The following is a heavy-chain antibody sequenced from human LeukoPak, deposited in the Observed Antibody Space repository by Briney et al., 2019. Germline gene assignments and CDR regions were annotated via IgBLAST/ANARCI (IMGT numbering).Heavy chain of an antibody. CDR3: ARDRLGIQLWPTGNYYYYYGMDV. CDR1: GYTFTSYG. CDR2: ISAYNGNT. D-gene: IGHD5-18*01. Sequence: ASVKVSCKASGYTFTSYGIIWVRQAPGQGLEWMGWISAYNGNTNYAQKLQGRVTMTTDTSTSTAYMELRSLRSDDTAVYYCARDRLGIQLWPTGNYYYYYGMDVWGQGTTVTVSS. J-gene: IGHJ6*02. V-gene: IGHV1-18*01.